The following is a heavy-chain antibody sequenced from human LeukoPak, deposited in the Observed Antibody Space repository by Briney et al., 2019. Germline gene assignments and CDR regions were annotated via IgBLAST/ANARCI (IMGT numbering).Heavy chain of an antibody. CDR1: GYSFTSYW. D-gene: IGHD3-22*01. CDR2: IYPGDSDT. J-gene: IGHJ4*02. V-gene: IGHV5-51*01. CDR3: ARQSYDSSGYGGVLDY. Sequence: GESLKISCKGSGYSFTSYWIGWVRQRPGKGLEWMGIIYPGDSDTRYSPSFQGQVTISADKSISTAYLQWSSLKASDTAMYYCARQSYDSSGYGGVLDYWGQGTLVTVSS.